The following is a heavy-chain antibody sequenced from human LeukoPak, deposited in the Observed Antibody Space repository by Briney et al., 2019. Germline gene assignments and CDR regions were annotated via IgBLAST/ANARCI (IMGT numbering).Heavy chain of an antibody. CDR2: INPNSGGT. J-gene: IGHJ6*02. D-gene: IGHD5-12*01. Sequence: ASVKVSCKASGYTFTGYYMHWVRQAPGQGLEWMGWINPNSGGTNYAQKFQGRVTMTRDTSISTAYMELSRLRSDDTAVYYCARLGYSGYEISDYYYGMDVWGQGPTVTVSS. V-gene: IGHV1-2*02. CDR3: ARLGYSGYEISDYYYGMDV. CDR1: GYTFTGYY.